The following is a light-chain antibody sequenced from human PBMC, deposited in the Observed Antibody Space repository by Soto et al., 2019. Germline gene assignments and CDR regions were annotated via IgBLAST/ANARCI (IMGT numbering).Light chain of an antibody. V-gene: IGLV1-40*01. CDR1: SSNIGAGYD. Sequence: QAVVTQPPSVSGAPGQRVTISCTGSSSNIGAGYDVHWYQQLPGTAPKLLIYGNSNRPSGVPDRFSGSKSGTSASLAITGLQAEDEADYYCQSYDSSPSGSEVFGGGTKLTVL. CDR3: QSYDSSPSGSEV. CDR2: GNS. J-gene: IGLJ2*01.